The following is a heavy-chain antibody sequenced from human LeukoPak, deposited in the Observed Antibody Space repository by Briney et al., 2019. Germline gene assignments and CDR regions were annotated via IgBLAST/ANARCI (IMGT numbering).Heavy chain of an antibody. Sequence: ASEKVSCKASGYTFTGYYIHWVRQAPGQGLEWMGWISPNSGDTHSAQTFQGRVTMTSDTSISTAYMELSGLKSDDTAVYYCARGLRPRGTWGQGTMVTVSS. V-gene: IGHV1-2*02. J-gene: IGHJ3*01. CDR3: ARGLRPRGT. CDR2: ISPNSGDT. D-gene: IGHD5-12*01. CDR1: GYTFTGYY.